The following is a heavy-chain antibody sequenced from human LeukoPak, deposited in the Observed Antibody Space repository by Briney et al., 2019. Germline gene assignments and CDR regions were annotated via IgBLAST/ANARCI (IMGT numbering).Heavy chain of an antibody. CDR3: ASPLFTMVRGVIIPADY. V-gene: IGHV1-2*02. CDR2: INPNSGGT. D-gene: IGHD3-10*01. Sequence: GASVKVSCKASGYTFTGYYMHWVRQAPGQGLEWMGWINPNSGGTNYAQKFQGRVTMTRDTSISTAYMELSRLRSDDTAVYYCASPLFTMVRGVIIPADYWGQGTLVTVSS. CDR1: GYTFTGYY. J-gene: IGHJ4*02.